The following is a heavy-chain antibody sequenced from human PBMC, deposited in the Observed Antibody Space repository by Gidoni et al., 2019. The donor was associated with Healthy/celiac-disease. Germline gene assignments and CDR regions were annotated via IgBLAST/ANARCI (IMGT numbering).Heavy chain of an antibody. CDR2: INHSGST. CDR3: ARGRAFYDFWSGYYPYFDY. V-gene: IGHV4-34*01. J-gene: IGHJ4*02. D-gene: IGHD3-3*01. Sequence: KGLEWIGEINHSGSTNYNPSLKSRVTISVDTSKNQFSLKLSSVTAADTAVYYCARGRAFYDFWSGYYPYFDYWGQGTLVTVSS.